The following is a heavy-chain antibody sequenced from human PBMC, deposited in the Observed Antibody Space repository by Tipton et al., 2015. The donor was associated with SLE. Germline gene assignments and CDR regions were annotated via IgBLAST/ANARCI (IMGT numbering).Heavy chain of an antibody. J-gene: IGHJ4*02. CDR3: AREESWYHYFDY. CDR2: IDSSGNT. Sequence: TLSLTCSVSGASMNSGSYSWHWIRQPAGKALQWLGHIDSSGNTYYNPSLRSRVSISVDTSKNQFSLKLSSVTAADTAVYYCAREESWYHYFDYWGQGTLVTVSS. V-gene: IGHV4-61*09. D-gene: IGHD6-13*01. CDR1: GASMNSGSYS.